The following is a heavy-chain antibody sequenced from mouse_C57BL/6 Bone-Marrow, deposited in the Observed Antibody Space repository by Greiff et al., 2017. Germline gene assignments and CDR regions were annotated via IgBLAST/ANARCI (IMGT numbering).Heavy chain of an antibody. V-gene: IGHV1-55*01. Sequence: QVQLQQPGAELVKPGASVKMSCKASGYTFTSYWITWVKQRPGQGLEWIGDIYPGSGSTNYNEKFKSKATLTVDTSSSTAYMQLSSLTSEDSAVYYCAYGNCVPGWFAYWGQGTLVTVSA. J-gene: IGHJ3*01. D-gene: IGHD2-1*01. CDR2: IYPGSGST. CDR1: GYTFTSYW. CDR3: AYGNCVPGWFAY.